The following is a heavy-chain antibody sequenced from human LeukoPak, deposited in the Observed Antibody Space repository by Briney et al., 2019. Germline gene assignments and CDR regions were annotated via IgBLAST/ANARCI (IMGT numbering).Heavy chain of an antibody. Sequence: ASVKVSCKASGYTFTGYYMHWVRQAPGQGLEWMGSINPNSGGTNYAQKFQGRVTMTRDTSISTAYMELSRLRSDDTAVYYCARDWTEYYDFWSGSHWFDPWGQGTLVTVSS. CDR3: ARDWTEYYDFWSGSHWFDP. CDR2: INPNSGGT. CDR1: GYTFTGYY. D-gene: IGHD3-3*01. J-gene: IGHJ5*02. V-gene: IGHV1-2*02.